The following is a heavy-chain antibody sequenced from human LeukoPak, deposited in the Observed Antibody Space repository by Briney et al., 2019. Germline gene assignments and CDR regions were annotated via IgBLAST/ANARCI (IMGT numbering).Heavy chain of an antibody. Sequence: SETLSLTCSVSGGSFTSYYWSWIRQAPGKNLEWIGHVFHSGGTNYNPSLKSRVTMSVDTSKNQFSLKLSSVTAADTAVYYCARGMIVDAFDIWGQGTMVTVSS. D-gene: IGHD3-22*01. V-gene: IGHV4-59*12. CDR3: ARGMIVDAFDI. CDR1: GGSFTSYY. CDR2: VFHSGGT. J-gene: IGHJ3*02.